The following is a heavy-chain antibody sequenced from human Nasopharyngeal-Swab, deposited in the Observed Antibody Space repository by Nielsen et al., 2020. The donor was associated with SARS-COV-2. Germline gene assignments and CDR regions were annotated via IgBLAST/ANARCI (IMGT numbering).Heavy chain of an antibody. CDR1: GGSISSSSYY. D-gene: IGHD6-19*01. J-gene: IGHJ5*02. CDR2: IYYSGST. V-gene: IGHV4-61*01. CDR3: ARDVGYSSGWYNGWFDP. Sequence: SETLSLTCTVPGGSISSSSYYWGWIRQPPGKGLEWSGYIYYSGSTNYNPSLKSRVTISVDTSKNQFSLKLSSVTAADTAVYYCARDVGYSSGWYNGWFDPWGQGTLVTVSS.